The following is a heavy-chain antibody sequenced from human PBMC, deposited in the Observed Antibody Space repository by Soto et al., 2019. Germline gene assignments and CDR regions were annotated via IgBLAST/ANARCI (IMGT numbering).Heavy chain of an antibody. Sequence: GASVKVSCKASGYTFTSYGLSWVRQAPGQRLEWMGWINAGNGNTKYSQKFQGRVTITRDTSASTAYMELSSLRSEDTAVYYCAREGAEIYYDSSGYYDYWGQGTLVTVSS. D-gene: IGHD3-22*01. CDR1: GYTFTSYG. J-gene: IGHJ4*02. CDR3: AREGAEIYYDSSGYYDY. CDR2: INAGNGNT. V-gene: IGHV1-3*01.